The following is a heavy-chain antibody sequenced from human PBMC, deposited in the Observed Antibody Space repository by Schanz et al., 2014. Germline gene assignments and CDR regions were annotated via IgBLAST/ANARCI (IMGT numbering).Heavy chain of an antibody. J-gene: IGHJ4*02. CDR1: GGTFTTYY. D-gene: IGHD2-2*01. V-gene: IGHV1-46*03. CDR2: INPSSGTT. Sequence: QVQLVPSGAEVKKPGSSVKVSCKASGGTFTTYYIHWVRQAPGQGLEWMGKINPSSGTTRIAQNFQGRLTVTRDTSTSTVNMELSSLRSEDTAVYYCARGGFFDSTSFDSWGQGTLVTVSS. CDR3: ARGGFFDSTSFDS.